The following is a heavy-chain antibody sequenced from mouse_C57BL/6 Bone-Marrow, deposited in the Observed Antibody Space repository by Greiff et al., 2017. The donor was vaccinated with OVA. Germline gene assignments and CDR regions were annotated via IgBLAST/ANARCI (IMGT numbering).Heavy chain of an antibody. CDR1: GYTFTSYG. CDR3: VRSLRRKDYYAMDY. Sequence: QVQLQQSGAELARPGASVKLSWKASGYTFTSYGISWVKQRTGQGLEWIGEIYPRSGNTYYNEKFKGKATLTADKSSSTAYMELRSLTSEDSAVYFCVRSLRRKDYYAMDYWGQGTSVTVSS. J-gene: IGHJ4*01. D-gene: IGHD1-2*01. CDR2: IYPRSGNT. V-gene: IGHV1-81*01.